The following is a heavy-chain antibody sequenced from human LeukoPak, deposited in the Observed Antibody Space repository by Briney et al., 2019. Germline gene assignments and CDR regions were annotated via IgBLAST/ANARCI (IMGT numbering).Heavy chain of an antibody. CDR2: IRHDGSEK. J-gene: IGHJ4*02. CDR3: SRDRDSSGSWEINFDY. Sequence: PGGSLRLSCAASGFPFSYYYMSWIRQAPGKGLEWVASIRHDGSEKYYVDSVKGRFTISRDDAKNSVYLQMNSLRVEDTAVYYCSRDRDSSGSWEINFDYWGQGTLVTVSS. V-gene: IGHV3-7*01. CDR1: GFPFSYYY. D-gene: IGHD1-26*01.